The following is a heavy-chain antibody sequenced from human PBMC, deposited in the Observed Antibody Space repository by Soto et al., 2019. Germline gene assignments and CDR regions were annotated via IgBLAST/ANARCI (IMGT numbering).Heavy chain of an antibody. CDR1: GFTVSSNY. CDR3: ARANSWSSSWYPY. Sequence: PGGSLRLSCAASGFTVSSNYMSWVSQAPGKGLEWVSVIYSGGSTYYADSVKGRFTISRDNSKNTLYLQMNSLRAEDTAVYYCARANSWSSSWYPYWGQGTLVTVSS. CDR2: IYSGGST. V-gene: IGHV3-66*01. D-gene: IGHD6-13*01. J-gene: IGHJ4*02.